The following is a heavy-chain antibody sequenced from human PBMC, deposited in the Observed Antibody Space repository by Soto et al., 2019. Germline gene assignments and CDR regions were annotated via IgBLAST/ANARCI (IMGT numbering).Heavy chain of an antibody. Sequence: EVQLLESGGGLVQPEGSLRLSCAASGFTFSSHAMSWVRQAPGKGLEWVSAISYSGTTTYYAESVKGRFTISRDNSKNTLYLQMNSLRVDDTAIYYCAKRFTLFGEVKLSPDFDDWGPGTLVTVSS. J-gene: IGHJ4*02. CDR1: GFTFSSHA. D-gene: IGHD3-3*01. CDR3: AKRFTLFGEVKLSPDFDD. CDR2: ISYSGTTT. V-gene: IGHV3-23*01.